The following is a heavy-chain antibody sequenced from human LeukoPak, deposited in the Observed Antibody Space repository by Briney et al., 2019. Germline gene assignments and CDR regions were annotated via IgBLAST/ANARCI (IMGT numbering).Heavy chain of an antibody. D-gene: IGHD3-10*01. CDR2: ISGYNANR. CDR3: ARDLTTYGQRNYFDY. Sequence: GASVKVSCKASGYTFTGYYMHWVRQAPGQGLEWMGWISGYNANRDYAQKFQDRVTMTIDTSATTAYMELRSLRSDDTALYYCARDLTTYGQRNYFDYWGQGTLVTVSS. J-gene: IGHJ4*02. V-gene: IGHV1-18*04. CDR1: GYTFTGYY.